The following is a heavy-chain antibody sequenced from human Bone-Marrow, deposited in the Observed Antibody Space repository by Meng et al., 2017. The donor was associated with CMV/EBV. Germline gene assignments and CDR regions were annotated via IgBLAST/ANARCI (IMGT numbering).Heavy chain of an antibody. V-gene: IGHV1-46*01. D-gene: IGHD2-21*01. Sequence: ASVKVSCKASGGTFSSYAISWVRQAPGQGLEWMGIINPSGGSTSYAQKFQGRVTMTRDTSTSAVYMELSSLRSEDTAVYYCARGRYPVVVIADVPGGIWGQGTMVTVSS. J-gene: IGHJ3*02. CDR3: ARGRYPVVVIADVPGGI. CDR1: GGTFSSYA. CDR2: INPSGGST.